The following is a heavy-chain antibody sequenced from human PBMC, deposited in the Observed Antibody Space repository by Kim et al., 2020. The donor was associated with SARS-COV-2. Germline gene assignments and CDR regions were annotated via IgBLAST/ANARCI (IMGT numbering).Heavy chain of an antibody. CDR3: ARWRGRQSEFDN. CDR2: T. V-gene: IGHV3-11*06. J-gene: IGHJ4*02. D-gene: IGHD3-3*01. Sequence: TEYAESVKGRLTISRDNAENSLYLQMNSLRVEDTAVYYCARWRGRQSEFDNWGQRTLVTVSS.